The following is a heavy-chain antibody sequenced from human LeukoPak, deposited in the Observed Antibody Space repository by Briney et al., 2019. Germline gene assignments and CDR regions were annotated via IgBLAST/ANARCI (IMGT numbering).Heavy chain of an antibody. V-gene: IGHV4-39*01. J-gene: IGHJ4*02. CDR2: VST. D-gene: IGHD4-23*01. CDR3: ATSPQYGGY. CDR1: GGSISSSSHY. Sequence: SETLSLTCTVSGGSISSSSHYWGWIRQPPGKGLEWIGVSTYYNPSLKNRVTISRDTSKNQFSLKLSSVTAADTAVYYCATSPQYGGYLGQGTLVTVSS.